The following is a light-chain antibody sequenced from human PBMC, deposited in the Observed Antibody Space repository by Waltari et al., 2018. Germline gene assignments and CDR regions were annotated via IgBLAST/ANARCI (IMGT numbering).Light chain of an antibody. CDR2: GIS. Sequence: DIQMTQSPSSLSASVGDRVTITCRASQTIPRYLNWYQQKPGKAPKLLIYGISSLQSGVPSMFSGSGSGTDFTLTISSLQPEDFATYYCQQTNSLPLTFGGGTKVDIK. J-gene: IGKJ4*01. CDR1: QTIPRY. CDR3: QQTNSLPLT. V-gene: IGKV1-39*01.